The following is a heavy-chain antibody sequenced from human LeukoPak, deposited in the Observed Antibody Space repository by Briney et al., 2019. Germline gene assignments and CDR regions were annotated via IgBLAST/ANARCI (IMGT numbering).Heavy chain of an antibody. D-gene: IGHD3-22*01. CDR3: ARDPIPRSLYYDSSGYHGRFDP. CDR2: MNPNSGNT. J-gene: IGHJ5*02. Sequence: ASVKVSCKASGYTFTGYYMHWVRQATGQGLEWMGWMNPNSGNTGYAQKFQGRVTITRNTSISTAYMELSSLRSEDTAVYYCARDPIPRSLYYDSSGYHGRFDPWGQGTLVTVSS. CDR1: GYTFTGYY. V-gene: IGHV1-8*03.